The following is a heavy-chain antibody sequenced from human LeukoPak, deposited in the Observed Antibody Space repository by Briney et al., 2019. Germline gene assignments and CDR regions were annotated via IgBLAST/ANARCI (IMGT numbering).Heavy chain of an antibody. Sequence: GGSLRLSCAASGFTSSSYAMSWVRQAPGKALEWVSAISGSGGSTYYADSVKGRFTISRDNSKNTLYLQMNSLRAEDTAVYYCAKDLLLDYYDSSDPYYFDYWGQGTLVTVSS. V-gene: IGHV3-23*01. CDR1: GFTSSSYA. J-gene: IGHJ4*02. CDR3: AKDLLLDYYDSSDPYYFDY. D-gene: IGHD3-22*01. CDR2: ISGSGGST.